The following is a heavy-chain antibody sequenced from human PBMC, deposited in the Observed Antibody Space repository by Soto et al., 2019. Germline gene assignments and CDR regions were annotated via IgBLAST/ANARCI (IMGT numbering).Heavy chain of an antibody. V-gene: IGHV4-38-2*01. Sequence: SETLSLTCAVSGYSTSSGYYWGWIRHPPGRGLEGIGGIYHSGSTYYNPSLKSRVTISVDASKNKFSLKLGCVTAADTRVYFWARGYSSSWGYWGQGXVDTVSS. CDR1: GYSTSSGYY. D-gene: IGHD6-13*01. CDR3: ARGYSSSWGY. CDR2: IYHSGST. J-gene: IGHJ4*02.